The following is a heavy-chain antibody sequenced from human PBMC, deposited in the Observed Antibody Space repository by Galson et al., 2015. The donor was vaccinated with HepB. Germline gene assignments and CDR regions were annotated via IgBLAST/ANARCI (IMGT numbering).Heavy chain of an antibody. CDR1: GYTFTGYY. D-gene: IGHD1-26*01. CDR2: INPNSGGT. V-gene: IGHV1-2*06. J-gene: IGHJ4*02. Sequence: SVKVSCKASGYTFTGYYMHWVRQAPGQGLEWMGRINPNSGGTNYAQKFQGRVTMTRDTSISTAYMELSRLRSDDTAVYYCARDGVVGATTPFDYWGQGTLVTVSS. CDR3: ARDGVVGATTPFDY.